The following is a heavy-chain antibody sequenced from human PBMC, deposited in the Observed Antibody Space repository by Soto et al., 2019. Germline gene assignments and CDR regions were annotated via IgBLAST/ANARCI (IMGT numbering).Heavy chain of an antibody. CDR2: ISYDGSNK. Sequence: GGSLRLSCAASGFTFSSYAMHWVRQAPGKGLEWVAVISYDGSNKYYADSVKGRFTISRDNSKNTLYLQMNSLRAEDTAVYYCARDSSDFWSGYYGGMDVWGQGTTVTVSS. CDR1: GFTFSSYA. D-gene: IGHD3-3*01. CDR3: ARDSSDFWSGYYGGMDV. J-gene: IGHJ6*02. V-gene: IGHV3-30-3*01.